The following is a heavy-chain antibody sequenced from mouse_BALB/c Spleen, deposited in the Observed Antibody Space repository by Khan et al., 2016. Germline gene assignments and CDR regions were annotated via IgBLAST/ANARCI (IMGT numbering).Heavy chain of an antibody. Sequence: EVQLQESGPGLVKPSQSLSLTCTVTGYSITSDYAWNWIRQFPGNRLEWMGYISYSGSTSYNPSLKSRISITRDTSKNQFFLQLNSVTSEDTATYYCARSDYGDQVAMDYWGQVTSVTVSS. J-gene: IGHJ4*01. CDR1: GYSITSDYA. V-gene: IGHV3-2*02. D-gene: IGHD1-1*01. CDR2: ISYSGST. CDR3: ARSDYGDQVAMDY.